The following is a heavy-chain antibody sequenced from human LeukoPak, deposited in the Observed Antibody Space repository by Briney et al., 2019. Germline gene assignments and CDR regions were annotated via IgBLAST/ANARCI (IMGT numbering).Heavy chain of an antibody. D-gene: IGHD3-9*01. V-gene: IGHV3-13*01. CDR1: GFTFSSYD. CDR3: ARDQTYYDILTGNYYYYGMDV. CDR2: IGTAGDT. J-gene: IGHJ6*02. Sequence: PGGSLRLSCAASGFTFSSYDMHWVRQATGKGLEWVSAIGTAGDTYYPGSVKGRFTISRENAKNSLYLQMNSLRARDTAVYYCARDQTYYDILTGNYYYYGMDVWGQGTTVTVSS.